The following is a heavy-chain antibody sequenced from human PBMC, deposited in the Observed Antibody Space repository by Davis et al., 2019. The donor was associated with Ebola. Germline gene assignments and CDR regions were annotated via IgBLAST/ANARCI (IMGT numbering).Heavy chain of an antibody. V-gene: IGHV3-30*02. CDR1: GFTFSSYG. J-gene: IGHJ6*02. D-gene: IGHD5-18*01. Sequence: PGGSLRLSCAASGFTFSSYGMHWVRQAPGKGLEWVAFIRYDGSNKYYADSVKGRFTISRDNSKNTLYLQMNSLRAEDTAVYYCAKDQLEGDTAMEYYYYYGMDVWGQGTTVTVSS. CDR2: IRYDGSNK. CDR3: AKDQLEGDTAMEYYYYYGMDV.